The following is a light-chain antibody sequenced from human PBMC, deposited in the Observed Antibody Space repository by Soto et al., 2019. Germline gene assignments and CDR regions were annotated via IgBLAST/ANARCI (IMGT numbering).Light chain of an antibody. CDR3: QQYNNWPPLT. Sequence: IVMTQSPATLSVSPGERATLSCRASQSVSYNLAWYQQKPGQAPRLLIYGASTRATGIPARFSGSGSGTEFTLTISSLQSEDFAVYYCQQYNNWPPLTFGEGTKVEIK. CDR2: GAS. J-gene: IGKJ4*01. V-gene: IGKV3-15*01. CDR1: QSVSYN.